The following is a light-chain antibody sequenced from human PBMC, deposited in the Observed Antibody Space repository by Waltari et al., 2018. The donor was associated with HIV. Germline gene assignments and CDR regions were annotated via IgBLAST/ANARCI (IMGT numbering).Light chain of an antibody. CDR2: DDG. J-gene: IGLJ1*01. CDR3: QVWDSSSDHYV. Sequence: SYVLTQPPSVSVAPGQTARITCGGNNLGTKSVHWSQHKPGQAPVLVIYDDGDRPPGIPERFSGSHSGNTATRTISRVEAGDEADYYCQVWDSSSDHYVFGSGSKVTV. V-gene: IGLV3-21*02. CDR1: NLGTKS.